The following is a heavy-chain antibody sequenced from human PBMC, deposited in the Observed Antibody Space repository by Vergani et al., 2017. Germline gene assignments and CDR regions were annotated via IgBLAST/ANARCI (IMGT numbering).Heavy chain of an antibody. CDR2: IYTSGST. D-gene: IGHD3-3*01. CDR3: AGRGGFWSGYYPTYFMDV. J-gene: IGHJ6*03. Sequence: QVQLQESGPGLVKPSQTLSLTCTVSGGSISSGSYYWSWIRQPAGKGLEWIGRIYTSGSTNYNPSLKSRVTISVDTSKNPFSLKLSSVTAADTAVYYCAGRGGFWSGYYPTYFMDVWGKGTTVTVSS. CDR1: GGSISSGSYY. V-gene: IGHV4-61*02.